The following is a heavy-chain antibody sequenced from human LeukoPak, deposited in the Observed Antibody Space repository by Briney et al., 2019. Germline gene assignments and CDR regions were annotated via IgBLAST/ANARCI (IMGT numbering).Heavy chain of an antibody. CDR3: ARDSVAAAGTDY. CDR2: IYYSGST. J-gene: IGHJ4*02. V-gene: IGHV4-39*07. CDR1: GGSISSSSYY. D-gene: IGHD6-13*01. Sequence: PSETLSLTCTVSGGSISSSSYYWGWIHQPPGKGLEWIGSIYYSGSTYYNPSLKSRVTISVDTSKNQFSLKLSSVTAADTAVYYCARDSVAAAGTDYWGQGTLVTVSS.